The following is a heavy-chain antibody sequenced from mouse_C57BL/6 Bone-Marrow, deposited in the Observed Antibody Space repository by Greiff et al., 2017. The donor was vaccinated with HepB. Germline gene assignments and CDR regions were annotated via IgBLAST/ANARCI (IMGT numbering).Heavy chain of an antibody. J-gene: IGHJ3*01. CDR1: GYTFTSYG. D-gene: IGHD2-4*01. Sequence: QVQLQQSGAELARPGASVKLSCKASGYTFTSYGISWVKQRTGQGLEWIGEIYPRSGNTYYNEKFKGKATLTADKSSSTAYMELRSLTSEDSAVYFCARSGDDDSYWGQGTLVTVSA. CDR2: IYPRSGNT. V-gene: IGHV1-81*01. CDR3: ARSGDDDSY.